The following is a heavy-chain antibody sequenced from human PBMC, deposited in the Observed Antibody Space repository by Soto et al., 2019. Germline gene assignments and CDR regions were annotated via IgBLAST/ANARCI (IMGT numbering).Heavy chain of an antibody. Sequence: SETLSLTCTVSGGSISSSSFHWGWIRQPPGKGLEWIGYIYYSGTTNYNPSLKSRVTISVDTSKNQFSLKLSSVTAADTAVYYCARGRFDILTGYYIHYWGQGTLVTVSS. CDR3: ARGRFDILTGYYIHY. CDR2: IYYSGTT. D-gene: IGHD3-9*01. V-gene: IGHV4-61*05. J-gene: IGHJ4*02. CDR1: GGSISSSSFH.